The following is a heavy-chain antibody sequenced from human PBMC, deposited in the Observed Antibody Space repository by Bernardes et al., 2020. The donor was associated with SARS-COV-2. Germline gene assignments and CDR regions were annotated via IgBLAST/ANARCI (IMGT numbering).Heavy chain of an antibody. V-gene: IGHV3-30-3*01. CDR1: GFTFSAYA. Sequence: GGSLRLSCAASGFTFSAYAMHWVRQAPGKGLEWVSITTYDGSSKYYADSVKGRFTVSRDNSKNTLYLQMNSLRAEDTAVYYCSRDNGFDYGDYLDSFDIWGQGTLVTVSS. J-gene: IGHJ4*02. CDR3: SRDNGFDYGDYLDSFDI. CDR2: TTYDGSSK. D-gene: IGHD4-17*01.